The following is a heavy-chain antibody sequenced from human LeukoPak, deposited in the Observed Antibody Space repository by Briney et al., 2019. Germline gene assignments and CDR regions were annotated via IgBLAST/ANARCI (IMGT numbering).Heavy chain of an antibody. J-gene: IGHJ4*02. CDR2: IYYNGKT. V-gene: IGHV4-59*08. Sequence: SETLSLTCTVSGGSMSSYYWSWIRQPPGKGLEWNGYIYYNGKTNYSPSLNSRVTISVDTSRNQFSLKLNSVTAADTAVYYCARGGWSVDYWGQGTLVTVSS. CDR3: ARGGWSVDY. D-gene: IGHD6-19*01. CDR1: GGSMSSYY.